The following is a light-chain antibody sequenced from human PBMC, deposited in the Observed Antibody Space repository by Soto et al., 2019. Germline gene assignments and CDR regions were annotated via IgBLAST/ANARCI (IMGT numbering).Light chain of an antibody. Sequence: QSVLTQPPSVSGAPGQRVTISCTGSSSNIGANYDVQWYQQLPGTAPKLLIYGNTNRPSGVPDRFSGSKSGTSASLAITGLQAEDEADYYCQSYDSNLSAHVVFGGGTKLTVL. CDR2: GNT. J-gene: IGLJ2*01. V-gene: IGLV1-40*01. CDR1: SSNIGANYD. CDR3: QSYDSNLSAHVV.